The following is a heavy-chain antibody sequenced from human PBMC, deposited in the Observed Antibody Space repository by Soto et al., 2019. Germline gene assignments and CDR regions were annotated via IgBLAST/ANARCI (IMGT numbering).Heavy chain of an antibody. Sequence: GGSLSLSCAASGFTFSNYGMHWVRQAPGKGLEWVAIIWHDGNNKYYADSVRGRFIISRDNSKNRLYLQMNGLRAEDTAVYYCASDLVGASDSYGLDVWGQGTPVTVSS. CDR1: GFTFSNYG. J-gene: IGHJ6*02. CDR2: IWHDGNNK. V-gene: IGHV3-33*01. D-gene: IGHD1-26*01. CDR3: ASDLVGASDSYGLDV.